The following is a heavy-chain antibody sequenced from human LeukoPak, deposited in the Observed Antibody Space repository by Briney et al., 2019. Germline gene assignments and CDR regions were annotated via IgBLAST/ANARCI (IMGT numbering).Heavy chain of an antibody. V-gene: IGHV4-4*02. Sequence: SETLSLTCAVSGGSISSSNWWSWVRQPPGKGLEWIGEIYHSGSTNYNPSLKSRVTISVDTSKNQFSLKLSSVTAADTAVYYCARRGRRWNYYYMDVRGKGTTVTVSS. D-gene: IGHD2-15*01. CDR3: ARRGRRWNYYYMDV. J-gene: IGHJ6*03. CDR2: IYHSGST. CDR1: GGSISSSNW.